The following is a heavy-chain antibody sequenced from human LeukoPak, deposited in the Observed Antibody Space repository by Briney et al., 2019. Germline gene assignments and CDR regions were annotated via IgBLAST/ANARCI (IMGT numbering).Heavy chain of an antibody. D-gene: IGHD2-2*01. J-gene: IGHJ4*02. CDR1: GFTFSSYG. V-gene: IGHV3-30*18. CDR2: ISYDGSNK. Sequence: GGSLRLSCAASGFTFSSYGVHWVRQAPGKGLEWVAVISYDGSNKYYADSVKGRFTISRDNSKNTLYLQMNSLRAEDTAVYYCAKVRCSSTSCYQIDYWGQGTLVTVSS. CDR3: AKVRCSSTSCYQIDY.